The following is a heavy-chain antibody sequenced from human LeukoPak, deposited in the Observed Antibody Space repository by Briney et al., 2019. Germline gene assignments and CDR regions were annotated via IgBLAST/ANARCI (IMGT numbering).Heavy chain of an antibody. CDR3: AKGRYYDSSGYQNFDY. Sequence: GGSLRLSCAASGFKFSSYVMSWVRQAPGKGLEWVSAISGSGDRTHYADSVKGRFTISRDNSKNTLYLQMNSLRAEGTAVYYCAKGRYYDSSGYQNFDYWGQGTLVTVSS. CDR2: ISGSGDRT. J-gene: IGHJ4*02. V-gene: IGHV3-23*01. D-gene: IGHD3-22*01. CDR1: GFKFSSYV.